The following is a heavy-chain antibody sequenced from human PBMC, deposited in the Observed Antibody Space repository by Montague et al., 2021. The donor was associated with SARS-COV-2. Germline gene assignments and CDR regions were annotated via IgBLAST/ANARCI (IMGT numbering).Heavy chain of an antibody. J-gene: IGHJ4*02. Sequence: TLSLTCTVSGDAIICGDYYWTWVRQPPGKGLEWIGYMRLSGDSHYXXXLKGRVSISIDTTKNQFSLKLNSVTAADTAVYYCARDRGLGVAENFDCWGQGTLVTVSS. D-gene: IGHD3-10*01. CDR1: GDAIICGDYY. CDR3: ARDRGLGVAENFDC. V-gene: IGHV4-30-4*01. CDR2: MRLSGDS.